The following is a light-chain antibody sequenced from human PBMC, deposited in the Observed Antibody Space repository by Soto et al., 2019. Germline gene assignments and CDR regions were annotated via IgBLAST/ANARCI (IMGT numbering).Light chain of an antibody. V-gene: IGKV3-15*01. CDR3: QQYGSSPT. J-gene: IGKJ1*01. Sequence: EIVMTQSPATLSVSPGERVTLSCRASQSVSSNLVWYHQKPGQAPRLLIYDASTRATGIPARYSGSGSGTDFTLTISRLEPEEFAVYYCQQYGSSPTFGQGTKVDI. CDR1: QSVSSN. CDR2: DAS.